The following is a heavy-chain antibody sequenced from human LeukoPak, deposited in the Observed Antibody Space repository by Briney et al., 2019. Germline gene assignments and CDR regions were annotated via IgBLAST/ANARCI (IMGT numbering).Heavy chain of an antibody. D-gene: IGHD3-22*01. CDR3: ARHYYDSSGYYFPFDY. CDR2: IIPILGIA. Sequence: ASVKVSCKASGGTFSSYAISLVRQAPRQGLEWMGRIIPILGIANYAQKFQGRVTITADKSTSTAYMELSSLRSEDTAVYYCARHYYDSSGYYFPFDYWGQGTLVTVSS. V-gene: IGHV1-69*04. J-gene: IGHJ4*02. CDR1: GGTFSSYA.